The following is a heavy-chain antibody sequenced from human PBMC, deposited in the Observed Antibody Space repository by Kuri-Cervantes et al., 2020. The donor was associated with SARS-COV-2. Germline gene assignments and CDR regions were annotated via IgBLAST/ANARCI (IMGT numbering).Heavy chain of an antibody. Sequence: SETLSLTCAISGDSVSSNSAAWNWIRQSPSRGLEWLGRTYYRSKWYNDYAVSVKSRITINPDTSKNQFSLKLSSVTAADTAVYYCKVVEYDSFYYYMDVWGKGTTVTVSS. J-gene: IGHJ6*03. CDR1: GDSVSSNSAA. D-gene: IGHD3-3*01. CDR3: KVVEYDSFYYYMDV. CDR2: TYYRSKWYN. V-gene: IGHV6-1*01.